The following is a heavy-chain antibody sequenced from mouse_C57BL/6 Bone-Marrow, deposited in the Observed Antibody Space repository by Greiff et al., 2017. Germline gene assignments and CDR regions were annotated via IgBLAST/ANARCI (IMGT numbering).Heavy chain of an antibody. V-gene: IGHV1-55*01. CDR1: GYTFTSYW. CDR3: AREEPYSGSGMDY. J-gene: IGHJ4*01. CDR2: IYPGSGST. D-gene: IGHD1-1*01. Sequence: QVQLQQPGAELVKPGASVKMSCKASGYTFTSYWITWVKQRPGQGLEWIGDIYPGSGSTNYNEKFKGKATLTVDTSSSTAYMQLSSLTSEDAAVYYCAREEPYSGSGMDYWGQGTSVTVSS.